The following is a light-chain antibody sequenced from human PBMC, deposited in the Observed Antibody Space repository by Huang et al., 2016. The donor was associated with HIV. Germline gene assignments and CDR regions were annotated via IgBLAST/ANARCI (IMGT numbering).Light chain of an antibody. CDR1: QSVRSY. Sequence: EIVLTPSPATLSLSPGERATLSCRASQSVRSYLTWYQQKPGQAPRLLIYDASNRATSNPARFSGSGSGTDFSLNIRNLQCEDFAVYYCQQRSAWPLTFGGGPKVEI. CDR3: QQRSAWPLT. CDR2: DAS. V-gene: IGKV3-11*01. J-gene: IGKJ4*01.